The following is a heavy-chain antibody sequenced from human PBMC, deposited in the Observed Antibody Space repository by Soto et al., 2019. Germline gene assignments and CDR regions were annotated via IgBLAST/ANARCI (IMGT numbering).Heavy chain of an antibody. D-gene: IGHD6-6*01. CDR1: GFTFSDYY. Sequence: QVQLVESGGGLVKPGGSLRLSCAASGFTFSDYYMSWIRQAPGKGLEWVSYISSSGSTIYYADSVKGRFTISRDNAKKSLYLQMISLRAEDTAVYYCAREVYSSSLPTSYYYYGMDVWGQGTTVTVSS. J-gene: IGHJ6*02. CDR3: AREVYSSSLPTSYYYYGMDV. CDR2: ISSSGSTI. V-gene: IGHV3-11*01.